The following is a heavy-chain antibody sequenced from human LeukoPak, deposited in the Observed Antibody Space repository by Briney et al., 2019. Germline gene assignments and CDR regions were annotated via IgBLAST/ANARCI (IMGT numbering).Heavy chain of an antibody. Sequence: GGSLRLSCAASGFTFSSYAMSWVRQAPGKGLEWVSAISGSGGSTYYADSVKGRVTISRDNSKNTLYLQMNSLRAEDTAVYYCAKVYSSSSRGFDYWGQGTLVTVSS. CDR2: ISGSGGST. CDR3: AKVYSSSSRGFDY. V-gene: IGHV3-23*01. CDR1: GFTFSSYA. J-gene: IGHJ4*02. D-gene: IGHD6-6*01.